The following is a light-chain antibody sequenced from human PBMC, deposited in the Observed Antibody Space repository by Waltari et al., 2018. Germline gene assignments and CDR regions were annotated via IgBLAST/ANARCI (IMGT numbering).Light chain of an antibody. J-gene: IGLJ2*01. CDR1: SSEIGSHND. CDR2: DVV. CDR3: SSYASSK. V-gene: IGLV2-14*01. Sequence: QSALTQPASVSGSPGQTITISCTGTSSEIGSHNDVSWYQQHPGKAPKLMIYDVVKRPSGVSNRFSVSKSGNTASLTISGLQAEDDAIYYCSSYASSKFGGGTKLTVL.